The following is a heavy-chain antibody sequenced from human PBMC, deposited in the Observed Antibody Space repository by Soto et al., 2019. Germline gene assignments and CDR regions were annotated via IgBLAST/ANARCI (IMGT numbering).Heavy chain of an antibody. D-gene: IGHD3-3*01. V-gene: IGHV1-8*01. J-gene: IGHJ6*02. CDR1: GYTFTSYD. CDR3: AVPYYDFWSGYWDYYYYGMDV. Sequence: QVQLVQSGAEVKKPGASVKVSCKASGYTFTSYDINWVRQATGQGLEWMGWMNPNSGNTGYVQKFQGRVTMTRNTSISTAYMELSSLRSEDTAVYYCAVPYYDFWSGYWDYYYYGMDVWGQGTTVTVSS. CDR2: MNPNSGNT.